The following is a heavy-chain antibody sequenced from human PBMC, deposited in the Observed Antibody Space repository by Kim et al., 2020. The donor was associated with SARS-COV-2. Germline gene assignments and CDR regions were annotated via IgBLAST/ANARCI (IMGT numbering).Heavy chain of an antibody. Sequence: ASVKVSCKASGYTFTSYGISWVRQAPGQGLEWMGWISAYNDNTNYAQKLQGRVTMTTDTSTSTAYMELRSLRSDDTAVYYCARAPRLLWFGELFSDYWGQGTLVTVSS. V-gene: IGHV1-18*04. J-gene: IGHJ4*02. CDR1: GYTFTSYG. D-gene: IGHD3-10*01. CDR3: ARAPRLLWFGELFSDY. CDR2: ISAYNDNT.